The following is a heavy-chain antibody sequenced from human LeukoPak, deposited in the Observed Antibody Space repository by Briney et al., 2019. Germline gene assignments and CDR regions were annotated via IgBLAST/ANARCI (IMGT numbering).Heavy chain of an antibody. Sequence: SETLSLTCTVSGGSIRSYYWSWIRQPPGKGLEWIGYIYSSGSTNYNPSLKSRVTISVDTSRNQFSLKLSSVTAADTAVYYCAAGYYRTFDYWGQGTLVTVSS. CDR2: IYSSGST. D-gene: IGHD3-9*01. CDR1: GGSIRSYY. J-gene: IGHJ4*02. V-gene: IGHV4-59*01. CDR3: AAGYYRTFDY.